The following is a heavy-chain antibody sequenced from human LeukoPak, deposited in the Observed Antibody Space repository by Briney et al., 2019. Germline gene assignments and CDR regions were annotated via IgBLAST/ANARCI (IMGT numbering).Heavy chain of an antibody. Sequence: GGSLRLSCAASGFTFNSYWMSWVRQAPGKGLEWVANIRQDGSENYYVDSVKGRFTISRDNAKNSLYLQMNSLRAEDTAVYYCAKDSVYSYGYNWFDPWGQGTLVTVSS. CDR3: AKDSVYSYGYNWFDP. CDR1: GFTFNSYW. V-gene: IGHV3-7*01. J-gene: IGHJ5*02. CDR2: IRQDGSEN. D-gene: IGHD5-18*01.